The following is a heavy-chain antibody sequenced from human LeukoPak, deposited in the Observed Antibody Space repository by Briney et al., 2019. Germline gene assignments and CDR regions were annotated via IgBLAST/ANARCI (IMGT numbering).Heavy chain of an antibody. D-gene: IGHD6-13*01. CDR2: ISRDGSTT. Sequence: GGSLRLSCVASGFTFSSNAMHWVRQAPGKGLESASAISRDGSTTYYANSVKDRFTISRDNSKNTLYLQMGSLRAEDMAVYYCAREDPPGSSWFDYWGQGTLVTVSS. CDR3: AREDPPGSSWFDY. V-gene: IGHV3-64*01. CDR1: GFTFSSNA. J-gene: IGHJ4*02.